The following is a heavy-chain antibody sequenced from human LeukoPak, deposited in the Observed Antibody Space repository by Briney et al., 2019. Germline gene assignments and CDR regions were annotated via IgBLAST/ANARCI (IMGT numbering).Heavy chain of an antibody. CDR3: ARSHSGWYEVPFDY. CDR2: IINDGSYT. Sequence: PGGSLRLSCAASGFTFSPVWMHWVRQAPGKGLMWVSHIINDGSYTTYADSVKGRFTISRDNAKNTVYLQMNSLRAEDTAVYYCARSHSGWYEVPFDYWGQGTLVTVSS. D-gene: IGHD6-19*01. CDR1: GFTFSPVW. J-gene: IGHJ4*02. V-gene: IGHV3-74*01.